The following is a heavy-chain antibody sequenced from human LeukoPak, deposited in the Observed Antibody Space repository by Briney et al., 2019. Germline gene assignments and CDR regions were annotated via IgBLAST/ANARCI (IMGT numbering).Heavy chain of an antibody. D-gene: IGHD3-3*01. CDR2: IRYDGSNK. V-gene: IGHV3-30*02. CDR3: AATIFGVDRGDY. J-gene: IGHJ4*02. CDR1: GFTFSSYG. Sequence: GGSLRLSCAASGFTFSSYGMHWVRQAPGKGLEWVAFIRYDGSNKHYADSVKGRFTISRDNSKNTLYLQMNSLRAEDTAVYYCAATIFGVDRGDYWGQGTLVTVSS.